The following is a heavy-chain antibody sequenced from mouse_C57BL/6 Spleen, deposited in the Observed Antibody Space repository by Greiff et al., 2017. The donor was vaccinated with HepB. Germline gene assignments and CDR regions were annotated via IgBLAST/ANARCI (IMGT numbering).Heavy chain of an antibody. CDR1: GYTFTSYW. CDR3: AREGYGSSSYYFDY. Sequence: QVQLKQPGAELVRPGTSVKLSCKASGYTFTSYWMHWVKQRPGQGLEWIGVIDPSDSYTNYNQKFKGKATLTVDTSSSTAYMQLSSLTSEDSAVYYCAREGYGSSSYYFDYWGQGTTLTVSS. J-gene: IGHJ2*01. V-gene: IGHV1-59*01. CDR2: IDPSDSYT. D-gene: IGHD1-1*01.